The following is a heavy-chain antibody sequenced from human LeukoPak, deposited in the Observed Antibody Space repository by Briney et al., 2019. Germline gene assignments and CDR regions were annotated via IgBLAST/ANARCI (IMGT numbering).Heavy chain of an antibody. D-gene: IGHD5-18*01. Sequence: PSETLSLTCAVYGGSFSGYYWSWIRQPPGKGLEWIGEINHSGSTNYNPSLKSRVTISVDTSKNQFSLNLSSVTAADTAVYYCASSNSYGPDYWGQGTLVTVSS. CDR1: GGSFSGYY. CDR3: ASSNSYGPDY. CDR2: INHSGST. V-gene: IGHV4-34*01. J-gene: IGHJ4*02.